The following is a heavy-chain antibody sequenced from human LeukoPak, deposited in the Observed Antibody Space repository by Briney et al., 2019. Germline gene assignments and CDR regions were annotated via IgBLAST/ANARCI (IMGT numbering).Heavy chain of an antibody. CDR1: GCTFSSYA. J-gene: IGHJ4*02. D-gene: IGHD3-10*01. V-gene: IGHV1-69*06. CDR2: IIPIFGTA. CDR3: ARESITMVRGVIHRGVDY. Sequence: SVTVSCKASGCTFSSYAISWVRQAPGQGLEWMGGIIPIFGTANYAQKFQGRVTITADKSTSTAYMELSSLRSEDTAVYYCARESITMVRGVIHRGVDYWRQGTLLTVCS.